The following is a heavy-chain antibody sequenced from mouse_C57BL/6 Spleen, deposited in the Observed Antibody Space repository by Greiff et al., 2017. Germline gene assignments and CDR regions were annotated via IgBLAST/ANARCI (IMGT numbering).Heavy chain of an antibody. CDR1: GYSITSGYY. Sequence: ESGPGLVKPSQSLSLTCSVTGYSITSGYYWNWIRQFPGNKLEWMGYISYDGSNNYNPSLKNRISITRDTSKNQFFLKLNSVTTEDTATYYCARDPIITTVVAYYFDYWGQGTTLTVSS. J-gene: IGHJ2*01. V-gene: IGHV3-6*01. CDR2: ISYDGSN. D-gene: IGHD1-1*01. CDR3: ARDPIITTVVAYYFDY.